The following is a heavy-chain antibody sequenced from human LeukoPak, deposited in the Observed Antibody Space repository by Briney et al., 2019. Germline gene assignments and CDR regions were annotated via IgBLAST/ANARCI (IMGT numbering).Heavy chain of an antibody. CDR2: IKQDGSEK. V-gene: IGHV3-7*01. Sequence: GGSLRLSCAASGFTFSSYWMSWVRQAPGKGLEWVANIKQDGSEKYYVDSVKGRFTISRDNAKNSLYLQMNSLRAGDTAVYYCARVTYSYGYYYFDYWGQGTLVTVSS. CDR1: GFTFSSYW. D-gene: IGHD5-18*01. CDR3: ARVTYSYGYYYFDY. J-gene: IGHJ4*02.